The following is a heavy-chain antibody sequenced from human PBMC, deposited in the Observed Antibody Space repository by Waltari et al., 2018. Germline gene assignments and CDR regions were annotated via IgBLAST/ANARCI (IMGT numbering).Heavy chain of an antibody. CDR1: GGSISSSSYY. J-gene: IGHJ3*02. CDR2: IYYSWST. Sequence: HLQLQESGPGLVKPSETLSLTCTVSGGSISSSSYYWGWIRQPPGKGLEWIGSIYYSWSTYYNPSLKSRVTISVDTSKNQFSLKLSSVTAADTAVYYCARQGTWIQLWLLGSAFDIWGQGTMVTVSS. V-gene: IGHV4-39*07. CDR3: ARQGTWIQLWLLGSAFDI. D-gene: IGHD5-18*01.